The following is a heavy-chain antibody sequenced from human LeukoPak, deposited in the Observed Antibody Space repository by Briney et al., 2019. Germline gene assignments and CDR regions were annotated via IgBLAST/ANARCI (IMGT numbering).Heavy chain of an antibody. Sequence: GGSLRLSCAASGFTFSSYAMHWVRQAPGKGLEWVAVISYDGSNKYYADSVKGRFTISRDNSKNTLYLQMNSLRAEDTAVYYCAKGGSNNWSFDNWGQGTLVTVSS. CDR1: GFTFSSYA. J-gene: IGHJ4*02. CDR3: AKGGSNNWSFDN. V-gene: IGHV3-30-3*01. D-gene: IGHD1-1*01. CDR2: ISYDGSNK.